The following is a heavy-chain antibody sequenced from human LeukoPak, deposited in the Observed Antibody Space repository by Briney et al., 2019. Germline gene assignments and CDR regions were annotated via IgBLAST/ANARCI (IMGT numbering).Heavy chain of an antibody. V-gene: IGHV3-53*01. D-gene: IGHD1-26*01. CDR3: ARENSGSPTLGFDY. CDR2: IYSGGRT. Sequence: GGSLRLSCAASGFTFSSYAMHWVRQAPGKGLEWVSVIYSGGRTYYADSVKGRFTISRDNSKNTLYLQMNSLRAEDTAVYYCARENSGSPTLGFDYWGQGTLVTVSS. J-gene: IGHJ4*02. CDR1: GFTFSSYA.